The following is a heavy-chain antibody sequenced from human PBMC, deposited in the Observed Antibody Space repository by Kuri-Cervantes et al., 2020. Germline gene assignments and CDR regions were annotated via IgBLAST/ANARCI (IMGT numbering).Heavy chain of an antibody. V-gene: IGHV3-30*18. J-gene: IGHJ5*02. CDR2: ISYDGSNK. D-gene: IGHD5-12*01. CDR3: AKDHWGSMEVSGYGAFPPHP. CDR1: GFTFSSYG. Sequence: GESLKISCAASGFTFSSYGMHWVRQAPGKGLEWVAVISYDGSNKYYADSVKGRFTISRDNSKNTLYLQMNSLRAEDTAVYYCAKDHWGSMEVSGYGAFPPHPWGQGTLVTVSS.